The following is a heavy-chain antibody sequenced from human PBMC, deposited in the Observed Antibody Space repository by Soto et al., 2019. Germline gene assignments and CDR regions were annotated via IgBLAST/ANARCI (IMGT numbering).Heavy chain of an antibody. D-gene: IGHD3-22*01. Sequence: EVQLVESGGGLVQPGRSLRLSCVASGFTFDDYGMHWVRRAPGKGLEWVSAISWNSGIIDYAESVRGRFTISRDNAKNSLYLQMNSLRAEDTAVYYCASLAVVTMIVVPKGQWGQGTLVTVSS. V-gene: IGHV3-9*01. J-gene: IGHJ4*02. CDR3: ASLAVVTMIVVPKGQ. CDR2: ISWNSGII. CDR1: GFTFDDYG.